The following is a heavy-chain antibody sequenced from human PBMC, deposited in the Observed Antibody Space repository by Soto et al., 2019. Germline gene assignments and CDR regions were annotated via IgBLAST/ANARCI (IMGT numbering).Heavy chain of an antibody. CDR3: ARDRGVAGTEDNYYYGMDV. CDR2: IIPIFGTA. Sequence: QVQLVQSGAEVKKPGSSVKVSCKASGGTFSSYAISWVRQAPGQGLEWMGGIIPIFGTANYGQKFQGRVTITADASTRAAYMELSSLRSEDTAVDYCARDRGVAGTEDNYYYGMDVWGQGTTVTVSS. D-gene: IGHD6-19*01. CDR1: GGTFSSYA. V-gene: IGHV1-69*01. J-gene: IGHJ6*02.